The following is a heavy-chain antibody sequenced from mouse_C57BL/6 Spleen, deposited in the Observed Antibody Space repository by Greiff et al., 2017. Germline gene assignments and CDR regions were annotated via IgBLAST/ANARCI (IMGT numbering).Heavy chain of an antibody. D-gene: IGHD1-1*01. J-gene: IGHJ2*01. Sequence: EVQRVESGGGLVKPGGSLKLSCAASGFTFSSYAMSWVRQTPEKRLEWVATISDGGSYTYYPDNVKGRFTISRDNATNNLYLQMSHLKSEETSRYYSAKDEYYGSGYDYFDYWGQGTTLTVSS. CDR3: AKDEYYGSGYDYFDY. CDR2: ISDGGSYT. CDR1: GFTFSSYA. V-gene: IGHV5-4*01.